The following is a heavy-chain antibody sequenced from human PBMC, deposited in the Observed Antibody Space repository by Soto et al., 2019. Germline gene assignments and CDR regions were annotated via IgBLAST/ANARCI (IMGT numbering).Heavy chain of an antibody. V-gene: IGHV3-21*01. J-gene: IGHJ3*01. D-gene: IGHD5-18*01. Sequence: EVQLVESGGGLVKPGGSLRLSCVASGFTFRTYTMNWVRQAPGKGLEWVSGIRGFSPYTFYAESVKGRFTISRDNAKNSLYLQMNSLGVEDTAVYYCAKGMKWIQLWSVGAYDAWGPGTMVTVSS. CDR3: AKGMKWIQLWSVGAYDA. CDR1: GFTFRTYT. CDR2: IRGFSPYT.